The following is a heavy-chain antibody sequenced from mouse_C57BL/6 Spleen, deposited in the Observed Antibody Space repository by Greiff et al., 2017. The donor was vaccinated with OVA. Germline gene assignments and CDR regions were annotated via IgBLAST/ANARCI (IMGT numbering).Heavy chain of an antibody. V-gene: IGHV1-85*01. CDR1: GYTFTSYD. D-gene: IGHD1-1*01. Sequence: VQGVESGPELVKPGASVKLSCKASGYTFTSYDINWVKQRPGQGLEWIGWIYPRDGSTKYNEKFKGKATLTVDTSSSTAYMELHSLTSEDSAVYFCARRKLYGSSWYFDVWGTGTTVTVSS. CDR2: IYPRDGST. J-gene: IGHJ1*03. CDR3: ARRKLYGSSWYFDV.